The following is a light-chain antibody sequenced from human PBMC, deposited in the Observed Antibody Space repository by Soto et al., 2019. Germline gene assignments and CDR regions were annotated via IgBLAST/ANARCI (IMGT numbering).Light chain of an antibody. J-gene: IGKJ2*04. CDR2: AAS. CDR1: HSVANNY. CDR3: QQYRGS. Sequence: IVLAQSPATLSLSPGERATISCRASHSVANNYLAWYQQKHGQAPRLIIFAASSRATGVPHRFTASGSGTDFTLTISRVEPEDFAVYYCQQYRGSFGQGTKLEMK. V-gene: IGKV3-20*01.